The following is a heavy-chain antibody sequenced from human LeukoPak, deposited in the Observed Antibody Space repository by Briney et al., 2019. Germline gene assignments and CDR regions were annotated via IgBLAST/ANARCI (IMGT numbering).Heavy chain of an antibody. V-gene: IGHV3-20*04. Sequence: PGGSLRLSCVASGFTFEDYGMSGVRQAPGKGLEWVSGINWNGGSTGYADSVKGRITISRDNANKSLSLQMNSLRAEDTALYYCARGAPGVYDSSGYYRSDAFDIWGQGTMVTVSS. J-gene: IGHJ3*02. CDR2: INWNGGST. CDR1: GFTFEDYG. CDR3: ARGAPGVYDSSGYYRSDAFDI. D-gene: IGHD3-22*01.